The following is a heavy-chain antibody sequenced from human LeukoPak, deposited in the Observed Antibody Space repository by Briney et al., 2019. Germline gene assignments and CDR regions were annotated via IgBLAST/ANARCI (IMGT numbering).Heavy chain of an antibody. CDR1: GSTFRSYW. J-gene: IGHJ4*02. D-gene: IGHD3-10*01. CDR2: IKQDGSEK. CDR3: TREYYYGSGSYYNGY. Sequence: GGSLRLSCAASGSTFRSYWMTWVRQAPGKGLEWVANIKQDGSEKYYVDSVKDRFTISRDNAKNSLYLQMNSLRAEDTAVYYCTREYYYGSGSYYNGYWGQGTLVTVSS. V-gene: IGHV3-7*04.